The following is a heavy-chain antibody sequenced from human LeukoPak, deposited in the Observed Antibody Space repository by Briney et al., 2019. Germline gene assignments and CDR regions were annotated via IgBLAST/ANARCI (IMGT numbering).Heavy chain of an antibody. CDR3: ARLWYGMDV. J-gene: IGHJ6*02. CDR2: IYYSGST. CDR1: GGSISSYY. V-gene: IGHV4-59*08. Sequence: SETLSLTCTVSGGSISSYYWSWIRQPPGKGLEWIGYIYYSGSTNYKPSLKSRVTISGDTSKNQFSLKLSSVTAADTAVYYCARLWYGMDVWGQGTTVTVSS.